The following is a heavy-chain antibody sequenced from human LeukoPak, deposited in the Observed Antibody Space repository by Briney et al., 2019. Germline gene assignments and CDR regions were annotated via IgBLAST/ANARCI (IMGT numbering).Heavy chain of an antibody. D-gene: IGHD4-17*01. J-gene: IGHJ4*02. V-gene: IGHV3-30-3*01. CDR1: GFTFSSYA. Sequence: GGSLRLSCAASGFTFSSYAMHWVRQAPGKGLEGVAVISYDGSNKYYADSVKGRFTISRDNSKNTLYLQMSSLRAEDTAVYYCARGGAPMTTVTYFDSWGQGTLVTVSS. CDR2: ISYDGSNK. CDR3: ARGGAPMTTVTYFDS.